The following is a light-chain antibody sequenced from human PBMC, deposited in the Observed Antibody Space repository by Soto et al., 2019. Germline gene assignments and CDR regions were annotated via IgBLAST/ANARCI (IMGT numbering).Light chain of an antibody. CDR2: GAS. CDR1: QSVSNN. CDR3: QQYNNWPLT. J-gene: IGKJ4*01. V-gene: IGKV3-15*01. Sequence: EIVMTQSPATLSVSPGESATLSCRASQSVSNNLAWYQQRPGQAPRLLIYGASTRATGIPARFSGSGSGTEFTLTISSLQSEDFALYYCQQYNNWPLTFGGGTKVDIK.